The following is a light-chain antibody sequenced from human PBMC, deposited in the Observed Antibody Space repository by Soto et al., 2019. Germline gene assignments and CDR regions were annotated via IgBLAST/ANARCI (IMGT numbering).Light chain of an antibody. CDR2: DVS. J-gene: IGLJ1*01. CDR3: TSYTTSSTYV. CDR1: ISDVSGYDY. V-gene: IGLV2-14*03. Sequence: QSVLTQPASVSGSPGQSITISCTGTISDVSGYDYVSWYQHYPGKAPKLLIYDVSNRPSGVSDRFSGSKSGNTASLTISGLRAEDEADYYCTSYTTSSTYVFGTGTKVTVL.